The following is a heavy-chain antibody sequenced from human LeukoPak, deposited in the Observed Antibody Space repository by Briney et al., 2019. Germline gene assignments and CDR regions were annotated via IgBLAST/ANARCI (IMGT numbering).Heavy chain of an antibody. CDR3: ARSSYSSSSSV. Sequence: GGSLRLSCAASGFTFSSHWMHWVRQAPGKGLVWVSRIHDDGTTTNYADSVKGRFTISRDNAKNSLYLQINSLRAEDTAVYYCARSSYSSSSSVWGQGTMVTVSS. CDR1: GFTFSSHW. CDR2: IHDDGTTT. J-gene: IGHJ3*01. D-gene: IGHD6-6*01. V-gene: IGHV3-74*01.